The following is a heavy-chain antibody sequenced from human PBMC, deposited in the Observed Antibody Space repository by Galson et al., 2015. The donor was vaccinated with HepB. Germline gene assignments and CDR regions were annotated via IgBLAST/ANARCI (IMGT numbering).Heavy chain of an antibody. CDR2: INTGNDNT. Sequence: SVKVSCKASGYTFTSYAVHWVRQAPGQRLEWMGWINTGNDNTKYSQKFQGRVTTTRDTSARTAYMELSSLSSGDTAVYYCARSATVTTPLDYWGQGTLVTVSS. V-gene: IGHV1-3*04. D-gene: IGHD4-17*01. CDR3: ARSATVTTPLDY. J-gene: IGHJ4*02. CDR1: GYTFTSYA.